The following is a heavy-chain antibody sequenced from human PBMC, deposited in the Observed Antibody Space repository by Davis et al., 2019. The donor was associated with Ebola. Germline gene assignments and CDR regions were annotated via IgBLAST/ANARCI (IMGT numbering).Heavy chain of an antibody. Sequence: GSLRLSCTGSGYSFTTYWIARVRHTPGKALEWTGIIYSGDSDTRYRPSFEGQVTISVDRSINTAYLQWSSLKASDSAMYYCARQEALYGSIDNWGQGTLVTVSS. D-gene: IGHD6-13*01. CDR3: ARQEALYGSIDN. CDR1: GYSFTTYW. CDR2: IYSGDSDT. J-gene: IGHJ4*02. V-gene: IGHV5-51*01.